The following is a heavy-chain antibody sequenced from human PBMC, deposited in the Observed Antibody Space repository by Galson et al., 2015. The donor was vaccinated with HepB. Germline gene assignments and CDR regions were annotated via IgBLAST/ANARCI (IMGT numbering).Heavy chain of an antibody. D-gene: IGHD4-17*01. J-gene: IGHJ4*02. Sequence: SLRLSCAASGFRFTYYAMNWVRQAPGKRLEWVSDISGSGSRTSYADSVKGRFTISRDNSENKVFLQMDGLRVADTAVYYCAKHDLYGDSSRGGSFDYWGQGALVTVSS. CDR1: GFRFTYYA. V-gene: IGHV3-23*01. CDR2: ISGSGSRT. CDR3: AKHDLYGDSSRGGSFDY.